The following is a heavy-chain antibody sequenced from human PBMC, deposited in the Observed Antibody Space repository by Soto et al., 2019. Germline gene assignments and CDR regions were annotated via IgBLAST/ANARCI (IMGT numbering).Heavy chain of an antibody. CDR2: IYWDDDK. Sequence: QITLKESGPTLVKPTQTLTLTCTFSGFSLSTSGVGVGWIRQPPGKALEWLALIYWDDDKRYSPSLKSRLTITKDNAQNQVVLTMTNIDPVDTAAYYGAYRRYFDWLLNCLGYMDVWGKGSTVTVSS. CDR3: AYRRYFDWLLNCLGYMDV. J-gene: IGHJ6*03. V-gene: IGHV2-5*02. CDR1: GFSLSTSGVG. D-gene: IGHD3-9*01.